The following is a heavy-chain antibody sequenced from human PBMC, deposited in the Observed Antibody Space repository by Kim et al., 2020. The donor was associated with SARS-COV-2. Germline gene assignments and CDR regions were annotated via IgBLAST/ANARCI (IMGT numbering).Heavy chain of an antibody. CDR1: GFTFSSYA. Sequence: GGSLRLSCAASGFTFSSYAMHWVRQAPGKGLEWVAVISYDGSNKYYADSVKGRFTISRDNSKNTLYLQMNSLRAEDTAVYYCARDRVVIGGAKVYYYYYGMDVWGQGTTVTVSS. V-gene: IGHV3-30-3*01. CDR2: ISYDGSNK. CDR3: ARDRVVIGGAKVYYYYYGMDV. J-gene: IGHJ6*02. D-gene: IGHD2-15*01.